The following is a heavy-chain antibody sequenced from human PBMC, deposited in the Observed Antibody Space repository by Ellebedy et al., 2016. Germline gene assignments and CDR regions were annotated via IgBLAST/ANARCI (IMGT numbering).Heavy chain of an antibody. CDR3: RPGHYSDA. V-gene: IGHV3-21*04. J-gene: IGHJ4*02. D-gene: IGHD2-2*01. Sequence: GESLKISXAASGSTFSGYTMNWVRQAPGKGLEWVSSISSSGSNIYYADSVKGRFTISRDNSKNTLYLQMSRLRVEDTAVYFCRPGHYSDAWGQGTLVTVSS. CDR1: GSTFSGYT. CDR2: ISSSGSNI.